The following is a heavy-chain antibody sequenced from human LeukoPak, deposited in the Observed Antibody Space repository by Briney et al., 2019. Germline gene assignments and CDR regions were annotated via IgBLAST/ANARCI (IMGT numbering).Heavy chain of an antibody. J-gene: IGHJ4*02. CDR3: ATLPYSGGNRDGFYFDY. D-gene: IGHD4-23*01. Sequence: SETLSLTCTVSGGSISSSSYYWGWIRQPPGKGLEWIGSIYYSGSTYYNPSLKSRVTISVDTSKDQFSLKLSSVTAAGTAVYYCATLPYSGGNRDGFYFDYWGQGTLVTVSS. CDR1: GGSISSSSYY. V-gene: IGHV4-39*01. CDR2: IYYSGST.